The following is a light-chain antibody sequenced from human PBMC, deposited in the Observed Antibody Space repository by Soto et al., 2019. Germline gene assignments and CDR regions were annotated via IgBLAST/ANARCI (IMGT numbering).Light chain of an antibody. CDR1: SSDVGSYNR. J-gene: IGLJ1*01. CDR2: EVN. CDR3: SSFTTSTTYV. Sequence: QSVLTQPPSVSGSPGQSVAVSCTGTSSDVGSYNRVSWYQQPPGTAPKLIIYEVNNRPSGVPDRFSGSKSGNTAPLTISGLQAEDEADYYCSSFTTSTTYVFGTGTKVTV. V-gene: IGLV2-18*02.